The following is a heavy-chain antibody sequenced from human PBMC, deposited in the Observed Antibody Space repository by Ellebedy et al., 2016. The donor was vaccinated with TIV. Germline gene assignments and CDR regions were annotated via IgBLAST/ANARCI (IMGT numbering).Heavy chain of an antibody. CDR2: IKQDGSEK. V-gene: IGHV3-7*01. D-gene: IGHD3-10*01. Sequence: GESLKISXAASGFTFSSYWMSWVRQAPGKGLEWVANIKQDGSEKYYVDSVKGRFTISRDNAKNSLYLQMNSLRAEDTAVYYCARVRWWDYGSGSRYFDYWGQGTLVTVSS. CDR1: GFTFSSYW. J-gene: IGHJ4*02. CDR3: ARVRWWDYGSGSRYFDY.